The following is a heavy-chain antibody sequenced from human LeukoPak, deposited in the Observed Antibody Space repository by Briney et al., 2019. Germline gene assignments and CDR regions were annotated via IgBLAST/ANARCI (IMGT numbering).Heavy chain of an antibody. CDR2: IYYSGST. V-gene: IGHV4-39*07. Sequence: SETLSLTCTVSGGSISSTTYYWDWIRQPPGKGLEWIGTIYYSGSTYYNPSLKSRVTISVDTSKNQFSLKLSSVTAADTAVYYCARRGPTKITIVRGALKAYYFYYYMDVWGKGTTVTISS. CDR1: GGSISSTTYY. J-gene: IGHJ6*03. D-gene: IGHD3-10*01. CDR3: ARRGPTKITIVRGALKAYYFYYYMDV.